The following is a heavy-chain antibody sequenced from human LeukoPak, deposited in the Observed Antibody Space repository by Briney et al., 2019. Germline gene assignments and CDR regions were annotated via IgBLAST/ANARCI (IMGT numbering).Heavy chain of an antibody. V-gene: IGHV3-48*04. D-gene: IGHD3-10*01. CDR1: GFTFSTYS. J-gene: IGHJ1*01. Sequence: GGSLRLSCAASGFTFSTYSMNWVRQAPGKGLEWVSYIGHTGSITDYADSVKGRFTVSRDNAKNSLYLQMNTLRAEDTAVYYCVRDGAVVTSGSYPWRYFQYWGLGTLVTVSS. CDR3: VRDGAVVTSGSYPWRYFQY. CDR2: IGHTGSIT.